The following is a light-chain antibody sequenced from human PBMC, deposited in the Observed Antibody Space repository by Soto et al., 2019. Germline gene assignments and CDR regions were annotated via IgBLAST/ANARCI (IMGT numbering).Light chain of an antibody. CDR2: GAS. Sequence: DIQMPQSPSSLSASVGDRVTITCRASQSIDNYVNWYQQKPGKAPKLLIFGASSLRSGVPSRFTGGGSGSRFTLTISSLQSEDFAVYFCQQYNIWPQTFGQGTKVDI. CDR3: QQYNIWPQT. CDR1: QSIDNY. V-gene: IGKV1-39*01. J-gene: IGKJ1*01.